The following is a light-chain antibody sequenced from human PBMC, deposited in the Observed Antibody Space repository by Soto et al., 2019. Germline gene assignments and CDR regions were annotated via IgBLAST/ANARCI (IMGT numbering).Light chain of an antibody. J-gene: IGLJ1*01. CDR1: SSDVGGYNY. CDR3: SSYAGSNNLGV. Sequence: QSALTQPPSASGSPGQSVTISCTGTSSDVGGYNYVSWYQQHPGKAPKLMIYEVSKRPSGVPARFSGSKSGNTASLTVSGLPAEDEADYYCSSYAGSNNLGVFGTGTKLTVL. CDR2: EVS. V-gene: IGLV2-8*01.